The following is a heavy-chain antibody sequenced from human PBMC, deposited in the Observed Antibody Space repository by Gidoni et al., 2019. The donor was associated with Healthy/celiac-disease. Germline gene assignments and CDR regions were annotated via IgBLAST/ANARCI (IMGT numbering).Heavy chain of an antibody. V-gene: IGHV1-69*01. Sequence: QVQLVQSGAEVKKPGSSVKVSCKASGGTFSSYAISWVRQAPGQGLEWMGGIIPICGTANYAQKFQGRVTITADESTSTAYMELRSLRSEDTAVDDCARGDGVGATYYYDYMDVWGKGTTVTVSS. J-gene: IGHJ6*03. CDR1: GGTFSSYA. CDR3: ARGDGVGATYYYDYMDV. CDR2: IIPICGTA. D-gene: IGHD1-26*01.